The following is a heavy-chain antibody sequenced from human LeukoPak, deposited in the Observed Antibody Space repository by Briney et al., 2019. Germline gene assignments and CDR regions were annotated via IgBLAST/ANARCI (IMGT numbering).Heavy chain of an antibody. Sequence: GGSLRLSGAASGFTFSSYAMHWVRQAPGKGLEYVSGISSNGGSTYYANSVKGRFTISRDNSKNTLYLQMGSLRGEDMAVYYCARAHCGGDCYGADYWGQGTLVTVSS. CDR2: ISSNGGST. CDR1: GFTFSSYA. J-gene: IGHJ4*02. D-gene: IGHD2-21*02. CDR3: ARAHCGGDCYGADY. V-gene: IGHV3-64*01.